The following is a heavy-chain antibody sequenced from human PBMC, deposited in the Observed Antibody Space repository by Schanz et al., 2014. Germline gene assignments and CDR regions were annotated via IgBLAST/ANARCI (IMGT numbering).Heavy chain of an antibody. CDR1: GFTFSAHA. J-gene: IGHJ5*02. Sequence: EVLLVDSGGGLVQPGGSLRLSCGASGFTFSAHAMSWVRQAPGKGPEWFSAISGSGRDTYYAASVKGRFTISRDNSKNTLSLQMNSLRAEDTAVYYCARGNTIFGVVILGWLDPWGQGTLVTVSS. D-gene: IGHD3-3*01. V-gene: IGHV3-23*04. CDR3: ARGNTIFGVVILGWLDP. CDR2: ISGSGRDT.